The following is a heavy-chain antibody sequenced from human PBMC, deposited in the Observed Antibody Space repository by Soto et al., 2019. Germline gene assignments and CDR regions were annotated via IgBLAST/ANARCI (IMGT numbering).Heavy chain of an antibody. CDR1: GGTFSSYS. V-gene: IGHV3-21*01. Sequence: GGALRLSCAASGGTFSSYSMNWVRQAPGKGLEWVSSISSSISYIYYADSVKGRFTISRDNAKNSLYLQMNSLRAEDTAVYYFSIDCSGTIFGVVSYGMDVWGQGTTVTVSS. CDR2: ISSSISYI. D-gene: IGHD3-3*01. J-gene: IGHJ6*02. CDR3: SIDCSGTIFGVVSYGMDV.